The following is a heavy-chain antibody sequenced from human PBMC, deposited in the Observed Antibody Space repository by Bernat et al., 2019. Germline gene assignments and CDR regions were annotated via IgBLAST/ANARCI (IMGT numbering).Heavy chain of an antibody. CDR2: IYYSGST. V-gene: IGHV4-39*01. Sequence: QLQLQESGPGLVKPSETLSLTRTVSGGSISSSSYYWGWIRQPPGKGLEWIGSIYYSGSTYYNPSLKSRVTISVDTSKNQFSLKLSAVTAADTAVYYCARRSITIFGAHFDYWGQGTLVTVSS. CDR1: GGSISSSSYY. J-gene: IGHJ4*02. CDR3: ARRSITIFGAHFDY. D-gene: IGHD3-3*01.